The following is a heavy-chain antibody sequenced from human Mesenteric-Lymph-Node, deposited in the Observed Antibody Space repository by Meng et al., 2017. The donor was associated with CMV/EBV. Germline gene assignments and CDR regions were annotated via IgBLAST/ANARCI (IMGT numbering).Heavy chain of an antibody. Sequence: SCEASGFNFSSYAMGWVRQAAGKGMEWVSAISGSGGSTYYADSVKGRFTISRDNSKNTLYLQMNSLRAEDTAVYYCAKGSGYYDYWGQGTLVTVSS. V-gene: IGHV3-23*01. CDR2: ISGSGGST. CDR1: GFNFSSYA. CDR3: AKGSGYYDY. J-gene: IGHJ4*02.